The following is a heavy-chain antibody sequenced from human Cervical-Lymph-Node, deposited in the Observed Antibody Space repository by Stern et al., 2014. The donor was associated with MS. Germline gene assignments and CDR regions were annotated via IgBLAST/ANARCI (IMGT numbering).Heavy chain of an antibody. V-gene: IGHV4-4*07. CDR3: ARGRHTAMVTSGRYFDL. D-gene: IGHD5-18*01. CDR2: MSNRGAS. J-gene: IGHJ4*02. Sequence: QVQLQESGPGRVQPSETLSLTCTVSGASMKTFYWNWIRQPPGKGLEWIGPMSNRGASYYDPSLESRVTLSMDASKQQFSLSLTSVTAADTAVYFCARGRHTAMVTSGRYFDLWGQGTLVTVSS. CDR1: GASMKTFY.